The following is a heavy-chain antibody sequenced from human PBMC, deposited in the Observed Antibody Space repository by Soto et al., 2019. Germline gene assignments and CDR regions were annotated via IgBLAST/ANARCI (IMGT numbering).Heavy chain of an antibody. CDR3: ARTNGDYGRVDMLGMDV. V-gene: IGHV3-23*01. Sequence: GGSLRLSCAASGFTFSSYAMSWVRQAPGKGLEWVSSISVSGGRTYYADSVKGRFTISRDNSKNTLYVQMNSLRAGDTAIYYCARTNGDYGRVDMLGMDVWGQGTTVRVSS. CDR1: GFTFSSYA. J-gene: IGHJ6*02. D-gene: IGHD4-17*01. CDR2: ISVSGGRT.